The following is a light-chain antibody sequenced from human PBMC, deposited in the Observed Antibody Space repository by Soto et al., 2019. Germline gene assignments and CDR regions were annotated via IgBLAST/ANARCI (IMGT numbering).Light chain of an antibody. CDR2: GVS. Sequence: EIVLTQSPGTLSLSPGERATLSCRASQSISSSYLAWYQQKPGQAPRLVIHGVSTRATGVPDRFSGSGSGTDFTLTISRLEPEDFAVYYCQHYGRSPYTFGQGTKMEIK. CDR1: QSISSSY. V-gene: IGKV3-20*01. J-gene: IGKJ2*01. CDR3: QHYGRSPYT.